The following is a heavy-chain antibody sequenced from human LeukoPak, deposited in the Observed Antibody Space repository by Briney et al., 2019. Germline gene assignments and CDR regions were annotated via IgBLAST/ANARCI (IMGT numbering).Heavy chain of an antibody. CDR2: ISSSSTYI. CDR1: GFTFSSYN. D-gene: IGHD1-1*01. CDR3: AREYNGWAFDY. Sequence: PGGSLRLSCAASGFTFSSYNMNWVRQAPGKGLEWVSSISSSSTYIYYADSVKGRFTISRDNAKNSLYLQMNSLRAEDTAVYYCAREYNGWAFDYWGQGTLVTVSS. V-gene: IGHV3-21*01. J-gene: IGHJ4*02.